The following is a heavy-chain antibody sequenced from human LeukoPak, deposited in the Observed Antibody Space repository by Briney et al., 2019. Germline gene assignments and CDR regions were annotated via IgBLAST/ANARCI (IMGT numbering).Heavy chain of an antibody. V-gene: IGHV1-18*04. Sequence: ASVKVSCKASGYTFTSYYMHWVRQAPGQGLEWMGWISAYNGNTNYAQKLQGRVTMTTDTSTSTAYMELRSLRSDDTAVYYCAGVDYVEYMDVWGKGTTVTISS. J-gene: IGHJ6*03. CDR3: AGVDYVEYMDV. D-gene: IGHD3-16*01. CDR2: ISAYNGNT. CDR1: GYTFTSYY.